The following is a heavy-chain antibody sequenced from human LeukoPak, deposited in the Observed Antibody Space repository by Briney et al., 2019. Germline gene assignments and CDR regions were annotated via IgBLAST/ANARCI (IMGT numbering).Heavy chain of an antibody. J-gene: IGHJ6*03. CDR3: ATTPRDIVVVPAATYYMDV. CDR1: GGTFSSYA. Sequence: ASVKVSCKASGGTFSSYAISWVRQAPGQGLEWMGGIIPIFGTADYAQKSQGRVTITADESTSTAYMELSSLRSEDTAVYYCATTPRDIVVVPAATYYMDVWGKGTTVTVSS. D-gene: IGHD2-2*01. CDR2: IIPIFGTA. V-gene: IGHV1-69*13.